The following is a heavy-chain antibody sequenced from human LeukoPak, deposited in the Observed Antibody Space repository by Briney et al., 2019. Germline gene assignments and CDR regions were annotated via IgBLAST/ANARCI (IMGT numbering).Heavy chain of an antibody. D-gene: IGHD2-15*01. CDR1: GFIFSYYY. J-gene: IGHJ4*02. CDR3: ARESVALDY. V-gene: IGHV3-11*01. Sequence: GSLRLSCAASGFIFSYYYMTWIRQAPGKGLEWVSYISTGGDTTYYADAVKGRFTISRDNARNSLYLQMHRLRAEHTPTYYCARESVALDYGGEG. CDR2: ISTGGDTT.